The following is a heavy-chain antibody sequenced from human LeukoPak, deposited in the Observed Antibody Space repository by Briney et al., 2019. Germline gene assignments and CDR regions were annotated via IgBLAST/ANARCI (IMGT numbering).Heavy chain of an antibody. Sequence: GRSLRLSCAASGFTFSSYAMHWVRQAPGKGLEWVAVISYDGSNKYYADSVKGRFTISRDNSKNPLYLQMNSLRAEDTAVYYCARDASSPFWGQGTLVTVSS. CDR2: ISYDGSNK. CDR1: GFTFSSYA. CDR3: ARDASSPF. D-gene: IGHD2/OR15-2a*01. V-gene: IGHV3-30*04. J-gene: IGHJ4*02.